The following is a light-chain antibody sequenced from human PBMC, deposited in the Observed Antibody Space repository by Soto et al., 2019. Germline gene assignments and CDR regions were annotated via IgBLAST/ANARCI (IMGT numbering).Light chain of an antibody. V-gene: IGLV1-40*01. CDR1: SSNIGAGYD. CDR2: GNS. J-gene: IGLJ3*02. CDR3: QSYDSSLSGSV. Sequence: QSVLTQPPSVSGAPGQRVTISCTGSSSNIGAGYDVHWYQQLPGTAPKLLIYGNSNRPSGVPDRLSGSKSGTSASLAITGLQAEDEADYYCQSYDSSLSGSVLGGGTQLTVL.